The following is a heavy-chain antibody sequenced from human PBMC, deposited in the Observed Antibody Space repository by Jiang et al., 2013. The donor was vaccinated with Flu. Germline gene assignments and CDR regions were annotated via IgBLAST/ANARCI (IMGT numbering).Heavy chain of an antibody. J-gene: IGHJ3*02. V-gene: IGHV2-5*02. CDR1: GSHSGTSGVG. CDR2: IYWDDDK. Sequence: TTQTLTLTCTFSGSHSGTSGVGCGLDPSAPGKALEWLALIYWDDDKRYSPSLKSRLTITKDTSKNQVVLTMTNMDPVDTATYYCAHRPGWELLNDAFDIWGQGTMVTVSS. CDR3: AHRPGWELLNDAFDI. D-gene: IGHD1-26*01.